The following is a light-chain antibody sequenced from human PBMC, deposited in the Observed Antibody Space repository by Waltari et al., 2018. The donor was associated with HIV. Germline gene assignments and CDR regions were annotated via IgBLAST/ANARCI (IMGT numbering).Light chain of an antibody. CDR2: DDS. J-gene: IGLJ1*01. V-gene: IGLV3-21*02. CDR3: QVWDSGSDHPGV. CDR1: NNGHKS. Sequence: SYVLTQPPSVSVAPGQTARITCGGDNNGHKSVHWYQQKPGQAPVLVVFDDSDRPSGIPERFSGSNSGNTATLTVSRVEARDEADYYCQVWDSGSDHPGVFGTGTKVTVL.